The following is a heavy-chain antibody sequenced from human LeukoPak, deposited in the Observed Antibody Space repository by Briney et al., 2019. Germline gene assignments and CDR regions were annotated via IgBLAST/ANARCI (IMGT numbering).Heavy chain of an antibody. V-gene: IGHV3-74*01. D-gene: IGHD3-22*01. J-gene: IGHJ4*02. CDR2: VNTDGSTT. Sequence: GGSLRLSCAASGFTFSSYWMHWVRQAPGKGLVWLSRVNTDGSTTNYADSVKGRFTISRDNAKNTLYLQMNSLRAEDTAVYYCARLHYDDSSGYRPLDYWGQGTLVTVSS. CDR1: GFTFSSYW. CDR3: ARLHYDDSSGYRPLDY.